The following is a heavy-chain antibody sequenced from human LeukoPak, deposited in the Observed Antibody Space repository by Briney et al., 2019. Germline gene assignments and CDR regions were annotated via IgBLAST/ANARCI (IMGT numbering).Heavy chain of an antibody. CDR2: IYRSGST. J-gene: IGHJ3*02. CDR3: ARGAFGVLLSAFDI. D-gene: IGHD3-3*01. CDR1: GGSISSGSYC. Sequence: SETLSLTCTVSGGSISSGSYCWSWIRQPAGKGLEWVGHIYRSGSTNYNPSLKSRVTISVDTSKNQFSLKLSSVTAADTAVYWCARGAFGVLLSAFDIWGQGTMVTVSS. V-gene: IGHV4-61*09.